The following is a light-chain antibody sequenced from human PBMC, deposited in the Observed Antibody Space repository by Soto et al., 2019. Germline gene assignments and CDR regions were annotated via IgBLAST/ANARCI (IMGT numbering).Light chain of an antibody. CDR1: QTISSW. J-gene: IGKJ1*01. CDR2: KAS. Sequence: IQMTQSPSTLSGSVGDRXSIICRASQTISSWLAWYQQKPGKAPKLLIYKASTLKSGVPSRFSGSGSGTEFTLTISSLQPDDFATYYCQHYNSYSEAFGQGTRWIS. CDR3: QHYNSYSEA. V-gene: IGKV1-5*03.